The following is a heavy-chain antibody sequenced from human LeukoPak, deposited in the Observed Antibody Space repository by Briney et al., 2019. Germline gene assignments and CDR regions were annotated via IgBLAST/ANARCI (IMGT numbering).Heavy chain of an antibody. CDR1: GYTFTGYY. Sequence: ASVKVSCKASGYTFTGYYMHWVRQAPGQGLEWMGWINPNSGGTNYAQKFQGRVTMTRDTSISTAYMELSRLRSDDTAVYYCAREISPYYYDSSGANYFDYWGQGTLVTVSS. CDR2: INPNSGGT. D-gene: IGHD3-22*01. CDR3: AREISPYYYDSSGANYFDY. V-gene: IGHV1-2*02. J-gene: IGHJ4*02.